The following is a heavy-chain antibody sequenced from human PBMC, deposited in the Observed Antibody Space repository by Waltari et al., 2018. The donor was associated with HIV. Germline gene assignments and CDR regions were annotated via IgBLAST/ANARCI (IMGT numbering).Heavy chain of an antibody. CDR3: ARDPVHYDILTGMEGWCDP. Sequence: QVQLVQSGAEVKKPGASVKVSCKASGYTFTSYAMHWVRQAPGQRLEWMGWINAGNGNTKYARKFQGRVTITRDTSASTAYMELSSLRSEDTAVYYCARDPVHYDILTGMEGWCDPWGQGTLVTVSS. V-gene: IGHV1-3*01. J-gene: IGHJ5*02. CDR1: GYTFTSYA. CDR2: INAGNGNT. D-gene: IGHD3-9*01.